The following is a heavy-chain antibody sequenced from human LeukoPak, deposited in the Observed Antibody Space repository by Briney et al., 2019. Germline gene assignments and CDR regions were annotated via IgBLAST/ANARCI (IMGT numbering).Heavy chain of an antibody. CDR2: ISGSGGST. CDR3: ARGYCSGGSCSKFDY. D-gene: IGHD2-15*01. J-gene: IGHJ4*02. CDR1: GFTFSSYA. Sequence: GSLRLSCAASGFTFSSYAMSWVRQAPGKGLEWVSAISGSGGSTYYADSVKGRFTISRDNSKNTLYLQMNSLRAEDTAVYYCARGYCSGGSCSKFDYWGQGTLVTVPS. V-gene: IGHV3-23*01.